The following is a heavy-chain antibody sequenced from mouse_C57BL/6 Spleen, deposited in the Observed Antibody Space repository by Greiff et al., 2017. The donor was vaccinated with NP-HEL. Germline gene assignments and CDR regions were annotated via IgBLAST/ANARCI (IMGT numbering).Heavy chain of an antibody. J-gene: IGHJ4*01. CDR3: ARIEDDGYYYAMDY. D-gene: IGHD2-3*01. V-gene: IGHV1-69*01. CDR2: IDPSDSYT. CDR1: GYTFTSYW. Sequence: QVQLQQPGAELVMPGASVKLSCKASGYTFTSYWMHWVKQRPGQGLAWIGEIDPSDSYTNYNQKFKGKSTLTVDKSSSTAYMQLSSLTSEDSAVYYCARIEDDGYYYAMDYWGQGTSVTGSS.